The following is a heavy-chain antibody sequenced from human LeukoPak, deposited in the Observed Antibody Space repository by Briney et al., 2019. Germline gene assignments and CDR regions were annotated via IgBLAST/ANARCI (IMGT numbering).Heavy chain of an antibody. D-gene: IGHD6-13*01. J-gene: IGHJ4*02. Sequence: SETLSLTCAVYGGSFSGYYWSWIRQPPGKGLEWIGEINHSGGTNYNPSLKSRVTISVDTSKNQFSLKLSSVTAADTAVYYCARFIAAPYYFDYWGRGTLVTVSS. CDR2: INHSGGT. CDR1: GGSFSGYY. V-gene: IGHV4-34*01. CDR3: ARFIAAPYYFDY.